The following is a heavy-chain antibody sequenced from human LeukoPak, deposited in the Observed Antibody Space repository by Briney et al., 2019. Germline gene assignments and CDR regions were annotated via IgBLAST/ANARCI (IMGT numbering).Heavy chain of an antibody. CDR1: AYSFSTYW. Sequence: GESLQISCRGSAYSFSTYWIIWVGQMAGKGREWVGIIYPGDSDTRYSPSFQGQVTISADKSITTAYLKWSSLRASDTAMYYCARGTINFDYYPDAFDIWGQGTMVTVSS. CDR2: IYPGDSDT. D-gene: IGHD3-16*01. V-gene: IGHV5-51*01. J-gene: IGHJ3*02. CDR3: ARGTINFDYYPDAFDI.